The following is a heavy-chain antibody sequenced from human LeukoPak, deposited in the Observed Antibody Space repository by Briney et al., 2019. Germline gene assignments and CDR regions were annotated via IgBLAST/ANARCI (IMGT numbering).Heavy chain of an antibody. CDR2: IYTSGST. V-gene: IGHV4-4*07. CDR1: GGSISSYY. CDR3: ARAANPSIAARHPYYYYYMDV. D-gene: IGHD6-6*01. Sequence: SETLSLTCTVSGGSISSYYWSWIRQPAGKGLEWIGRIYTSGSTNYNPSLKSRVTMSVDTSKNQFSLKLSSVTAADTAVYYCARAANPSIAARHPYYYYYMDVWGKGTTVTVSS. J-gene: IGHJ6*03.